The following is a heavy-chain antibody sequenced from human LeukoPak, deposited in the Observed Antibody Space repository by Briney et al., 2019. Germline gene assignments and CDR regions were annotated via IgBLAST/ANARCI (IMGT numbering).Heavy chain of an antibody. J-gene: IGHJ2*01. D-gene: IGHD2-15*01. V-gene: IGHV3-21*01. Sequence: GGSLRLSCVASGFTFSTYSMNWVRQAPGKGLEWVSSISSSSSYIYYADSVKGRFTISRDNAKNSLYLQMNSLRAEDTAVYYCARDYFSRAALLGYFDLWGXXXXXTVSS. CDR3: ARDYFSRAALLGYFDL. CDR1: GFTFSTYS. CDR2: ISSSSSYI.